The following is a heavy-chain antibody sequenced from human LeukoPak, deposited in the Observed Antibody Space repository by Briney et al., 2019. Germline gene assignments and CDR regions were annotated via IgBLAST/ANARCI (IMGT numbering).Heavy chain of an antibody. D-gene: IGHD3-22*01. CDR3: ARDRGYYYDKSGYFFDY. V-gene: IGHV4-59*01. CDR2: IYYTGST. CDR1: GGSISSYY. J-gene: IGHJ4*02. Sequence: PSETLSLTCAVSGGSISSYYWSWIRQPPGKGLEWIGYIYYTGSTNYKPSLKSRVTISVHTSKNQFSLKLSSVTAADTAVYYCARDRGYYYDKSGYFFDYWGQGTLVTVSS.